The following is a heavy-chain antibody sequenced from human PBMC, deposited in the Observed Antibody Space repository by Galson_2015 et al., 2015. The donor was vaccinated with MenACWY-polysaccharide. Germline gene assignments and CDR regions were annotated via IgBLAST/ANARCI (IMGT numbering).Heavy chain of an antibody. Sequence: SVKVSCKASGYTFTGYYMHWVRQAPGQGLEWMGRINPNSGGTNYAQKFQGRVTMTRDTSISTAYMELSRLRSDDTAVYYCASGRTPRRGPTWHYGMDVWGQGTTITVSS. J-gene: IGHJ6*02. CDR1: GYTFTGYY. D-gene: IGHD3-10*01. CDR2: INPNSGGT. CDR3: ASGRTPRRGPTWHYGMDV. V-gene: IGHV1-2*06.